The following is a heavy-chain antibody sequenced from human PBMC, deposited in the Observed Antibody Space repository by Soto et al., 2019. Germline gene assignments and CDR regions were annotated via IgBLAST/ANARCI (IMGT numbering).Heavy chain of an antibody. CDR3: AREGALLYGGNPDYYYTVGV. CDR1: GDSIISGDYY. V-gene: IGHV4-30-4*01. J-gene: IGHJ6*02. CDR2: IYYSGDT. D-gene: IGHD4-17*01. Sequence: QVQLQESGPGLVKPSQTLSLTCTVSGDSIISGDYYWSWIRQTPGKGLEWIGYIYYSGDTNYNPSLKSRVIISVDTSKNQFSLKLSSVTAADTAVYHCAREGALLYGGNPDYYYTVGVWGQGTTVTVSS.